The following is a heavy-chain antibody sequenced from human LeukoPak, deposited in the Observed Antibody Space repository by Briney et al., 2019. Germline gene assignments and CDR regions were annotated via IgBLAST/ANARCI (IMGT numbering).Heavy chain of an antibody. CDR3: AKDRDYYLVGFFDY. J-gene: IGHJ4*02. V-gene: IGHV3-23*01. CDR1: GFTFSSYA. CDR2: ISGSGVTT. D-gene: IGHD3-10*01. Sequence: GGSLRLSCAASGFTFSSYAMSWVRQAPGKGLEWVSAISGSGVTTYYADSVKGRFTISRDNSKNTLYLQMNSLRAEDTALYYCAKDRDYYLVGFFDYWGQGALVTVSS.